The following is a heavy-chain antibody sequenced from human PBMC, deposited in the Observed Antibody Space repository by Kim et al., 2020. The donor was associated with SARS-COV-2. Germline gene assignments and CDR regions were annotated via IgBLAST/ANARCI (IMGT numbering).Heavy chain of an antibody. CDR2: TT. J-gene: IGHJ4*02. CDR3: ARSTRASPINY. Sequence: TTEYAASVNGRFIISRDDSKNSVYLQIDNLKIEDTAVYYCARSTRASPINYWGQGTLVTVSS. V-gene: IGHV3-72*01. D-gene: IGHD2-8*01.